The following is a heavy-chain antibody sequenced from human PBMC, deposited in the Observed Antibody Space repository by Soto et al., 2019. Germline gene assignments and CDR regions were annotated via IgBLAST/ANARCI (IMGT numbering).Heavy chain of an antibody. CDR1: SGSVSSGIYY. CDR2: ISYSGST. Sequence: QVQLQESGPGLVKPSQTLSLTCTVSSGSVSSGIYYWSWIRQPPGKGLEWIGYISYSGSTYYNPSLKSQVAISVDTSKNQFSLKLSSVTAADTAVYYCARGGSVGVAVRGPGTTVTVSS. CDR3: ARGGSVGVAV. D-gene: IGHD2-15*01. J-gene: IGHJ6*02. V-gene: IGHV4-31*01.